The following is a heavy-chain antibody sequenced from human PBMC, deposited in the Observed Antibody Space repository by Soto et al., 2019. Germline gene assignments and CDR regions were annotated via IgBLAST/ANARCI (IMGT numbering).Heavy chain of an antibody. V-gene: IGHV5-51*01. CDR3: ARFIYYDSSGVYYYYGMDV. J-gene: IGHJ6*02. CDR2: IYPGDSDT. CDR1: GYSFTSYW. D-gene: IGHD3-22*01. Sequence: PGESLKISCKGSGYSFTSYWIGWVRQMPGKVLEWMGIIYPGDSDTRYSPSFQGQVTISADKSISTAYLQWSSLKASDTAMYYCARFIYYDSSGVYYYYGMDVWGQGXTVTVYS.